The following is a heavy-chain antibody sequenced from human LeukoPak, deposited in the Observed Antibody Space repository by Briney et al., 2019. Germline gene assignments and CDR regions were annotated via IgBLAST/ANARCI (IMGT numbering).Heavy chain of an antibody. CDR2: ISSYNGNT. D-gene: IGHD6-19*01. J-gene: IGHJ5*02. Sequence: GASVKVSCKASGYTFTRYGISWVRQAPGQGLEWMGWISSYNGNTNYAQKLQGRVTMTTDTSTSTAYMELRSLRSDDTAVYYCARSSGWAPENWFDPWGQGTLVTVSS. CDR3: ARSSGWAPENWFDP. V-gene: IGHV1-18*01. CDR1: GYTFTRYG.